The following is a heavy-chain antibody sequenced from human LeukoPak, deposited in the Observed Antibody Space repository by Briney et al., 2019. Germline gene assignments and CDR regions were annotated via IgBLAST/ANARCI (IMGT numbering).Heavy chain of an antibody. CDR1: VSSISTYY. J-gene: IGHJ6*03. D-gene: IGHD1-14*01. Sequence: SETLSLTCTVSVSSISTYYWSWILQPPGKGLERICYIYYPGSTAYNPSLKSPVTISLATSKNHFSLKLTSVTAADTAVYYCARGGAYKNYHYYMDVWGKGSTVTVSS. CDR3: ARGGAYKNYHYYMDV. CDR2: IYYPGST. V-gene: IGHV4-59*08.